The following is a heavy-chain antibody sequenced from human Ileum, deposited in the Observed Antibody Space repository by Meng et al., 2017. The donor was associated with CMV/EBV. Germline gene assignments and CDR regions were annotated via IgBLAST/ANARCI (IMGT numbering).Heavy chain of an antibody. CDR2: IYWDDDE. CDR1: GFSLTTTGVA. J-gene: IGHJ4*02. Sequence: QITLKESGPTLVKPTETLTLTCTFSGFSLTTTGVAVGWIRQPPGKALEWLALIYWDDDERYSPSLRSRLTITKDTSKNQVVLTMTNMDPVDTATYYCANRRGSGWYETYFDSWGQGTLVTVSS. V-gene: IGHV2-5*02. CDR3: ANRRGSGWYETYFDS. D-gene: IGHD6-19*01.